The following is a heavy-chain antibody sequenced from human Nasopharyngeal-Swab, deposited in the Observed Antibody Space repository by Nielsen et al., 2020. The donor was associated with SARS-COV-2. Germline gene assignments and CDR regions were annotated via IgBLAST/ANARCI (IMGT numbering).Heavy chain of an antibody. CDR3: ARDAGGFYTKDQPYFDY. Sequence: ASVKVSCKASGYIFTNYYMHWVRQAPGQGLEWMGIINPTGGSTTFAQKFQGRVMMTRDTPTSTLYMELRGLRSEDTAVYFCARDAGGFYTKDQPYFDYWGQGSLVTVSS. J-gene: IGHJ4*02. CDR1: GYIFTNYY. CDR2: INPTGGST. D-gene: IGHD3-10*01. V-gene: IGHV1-46*01.